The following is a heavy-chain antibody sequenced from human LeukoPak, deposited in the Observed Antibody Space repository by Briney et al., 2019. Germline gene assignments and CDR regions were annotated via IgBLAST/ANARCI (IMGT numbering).Heavy chain of an antibody. CDR2: ISGSGGST. Sequence: GGSLRLSCAASGFTFSSYWMHWVRQAPGKGLEWVSAISGSGGSTYYADSVKGRFTISRDNSKNTLYLQMNSLRAEDTAVYYCAKASDPYDFWASDYWGQGTLVTVSS. D-gene: IGHD3-3*01. CDR1: GFTFSSYW. V-gene: IGHV3-23*01. J-gene: IGHJ4*02. CDR3: AKASDPYDFWASDY.